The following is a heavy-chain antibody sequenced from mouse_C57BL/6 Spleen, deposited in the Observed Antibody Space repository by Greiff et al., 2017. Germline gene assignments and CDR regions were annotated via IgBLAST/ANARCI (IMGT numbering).Heavy chain of an antibody. Sequence: EVQLQQSGPELVKPGASVKIPCKASGYTFTDYNMDWVKQSPGKSLEWIGDINPNNGGPIYNQKFKGKATLTVDKSSSTAYLDLHSLTSEDTAVYYCARGDDYDTYFDYWGQGTTLTVSS. V-gene: IGHV1-18*01. D-gene: IGHD2-4*01. J-gene: IGHJ2*01. CDR3: ARGDDYDTYFDY. CDR2: INPNNGGP. CDR1: GYTFTDYN.